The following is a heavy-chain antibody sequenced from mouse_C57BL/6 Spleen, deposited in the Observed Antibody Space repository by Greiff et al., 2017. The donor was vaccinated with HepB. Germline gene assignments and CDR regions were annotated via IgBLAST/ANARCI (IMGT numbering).Heavy chain of an antibody. J-gene: IGHJ1*03. CDR1: GYSITSGYY. V-gene: IGHV3-6*01. Sequence: EVKLLESGPGLVKPSQSLSLTCSVTGYSITSGYYWNWIRQFPGNKLEWMGYISYDGSNNYNPSLKNRISITRDTSKNQFFLKLNSVTTEDTATYYCARGDYGTDWYFDVWGTGTTVTVSS. CDR3: ARGDYGTDWYFDV. D-gene: IGHD1-1*01. CDR2: ISYDGSN.